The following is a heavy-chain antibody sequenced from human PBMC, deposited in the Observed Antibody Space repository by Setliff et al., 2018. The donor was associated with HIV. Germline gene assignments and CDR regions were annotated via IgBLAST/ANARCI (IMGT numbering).Heavy chain of an antibody. CDR1: GFTLIDHW. J-gene: IGHJ4*02. Sequence: SLRLSCAASGFTLIDHWMHWVRQVPGKGLVWVSRINNDGSITNYADFVKGRFTMSRDSAKNTLYLQMNSLKTEDTAVYYCTTIVGFCSSTRCYSDYWGQGTLVTVSS. V-gene: IGHV3-74*01. CDR2: INNDGSIT. D-gene: IGHD2-2*01. CDR3: TTIVGFCSSTRCYSDY.